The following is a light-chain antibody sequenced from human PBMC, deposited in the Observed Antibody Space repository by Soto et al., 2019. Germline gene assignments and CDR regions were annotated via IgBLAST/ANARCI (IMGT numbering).Light chain of an antibody. V-gene: IGKV3-20*01. Sequence: EIVLTQSPGTLSLSPGERVTLFCRASQSVSSSHLTWYQQKPGQAPRLLIYGASSRATGIPDRFSGSGSGTDFTLTISRLEPEDFAVYYCQQYGSSPWTFGQGTKVEIK. J-gene: IGKJ1*01. CDR1: QSVSSSH. CDR3: QQYGSSPWT. CDR2: GAS.